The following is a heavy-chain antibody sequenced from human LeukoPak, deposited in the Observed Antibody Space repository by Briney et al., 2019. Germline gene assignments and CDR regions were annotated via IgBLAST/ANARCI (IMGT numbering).Heavy chain of an antibody. CDR3: ARTHFSFGTSAPYNWFDP. V-gene: IGHV2-70*04. D-gene: IGHD3-10*01. CDR1: GFSLSTSGMR. J-gene: IGHJ5*02. CDR2: IDWDDDK. Sequence: SGPALVKPTQTLTLTCTFSGFSLSTSGMRVSWIRQPPGKALEWLSRIDWDDDKFYSTSLKTRLTISKDTSKNQVVLTMTNMDPVDTATYYCARTHFSFGTSAPYNWFDPWGQGTLVTVSS.